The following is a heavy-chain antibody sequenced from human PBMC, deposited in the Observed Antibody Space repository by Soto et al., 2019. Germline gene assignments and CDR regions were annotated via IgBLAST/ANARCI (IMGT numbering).Heavy chain of an antibody. J-gene: IGHJ3*02. D-gene: IGHD3-22*01. V-gene: IGHV3-23*01. CDR3: AKAFRITMIVVVIGGAFDI. CDR1: GFTFSSYA. Sequence: GWSLRLSCAASGFTFSSYAMSWVRQAPGKGLEWVSAISGSGGSTYYADSVKGRFTISRDNSKNTLYLQMNSLRAEDTAVYYCAKAFRITMIVVVIGGAFDIWGQGTMVSVSS. CDR2: ISGSGGST.